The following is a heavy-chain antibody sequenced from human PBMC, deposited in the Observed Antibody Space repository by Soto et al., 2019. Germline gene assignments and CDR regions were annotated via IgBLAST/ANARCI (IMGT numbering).Heavy chain of an antibody. J-gene: IGHJ2*01. CDR1: GFTFSSYA. CDR3: ARPLWRDDYNWGYFDL. D-gene: IGHD4-4*01. V-gene: IGHV3-30-3*01. Sequence: QVQLVESGGGVVQPGRSLRLSCAASGFTFSSYAMHWVRQAPGKGLEWVAVISYDGSNKYYADSVKGRFTISRDNSKNPRYLQMNRLRTEDTAVYYCARPLWRDDYNWGYFDLWGRGTLVTVSS. CDR2: ISYDGSNK.